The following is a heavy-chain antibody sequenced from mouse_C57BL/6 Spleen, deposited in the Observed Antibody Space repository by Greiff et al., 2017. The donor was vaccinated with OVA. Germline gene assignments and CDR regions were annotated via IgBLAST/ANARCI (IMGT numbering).Heavy chain of an antibody. J-gene: IGHJ2*01. V-gene: IGHV3-6*01. CDR3: AREVDY. CDR2: ISYDGSN. Sequence: EVQLVESGPGLVKPSQSLSLTCSVTGYSITSGYYWHWIRQFPGNKLEWMGYISYDGSNNYNPSLKNRISITRDTSKNQFFLKLNSVTTEDTATYYCAREVDYWGQGTTLTVSS. CDR1: GYSITSGYY.